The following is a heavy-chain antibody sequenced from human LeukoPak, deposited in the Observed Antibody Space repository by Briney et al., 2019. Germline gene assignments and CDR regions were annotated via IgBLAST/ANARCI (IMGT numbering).Heavy chain of an antibody. V-gene: IGHV3-74*01. Sequence: PGGSLRLSCAASGFTFTSYWMHWVRQAPGKGLVWVSRINSDGSSTNYADPVKGRFTISRDNAKNTLYLQMNSLRAQDTAVYYCAKSGDSSRTYNWFDSWGQGTLVTVSS. CDR2: INSDGSST. CDR1: GFTFTSYW. D-gene: IGHD2-21*02. J-gene: IGHJ5*01. CDR3: AKSGDSSRTYNWFDS.